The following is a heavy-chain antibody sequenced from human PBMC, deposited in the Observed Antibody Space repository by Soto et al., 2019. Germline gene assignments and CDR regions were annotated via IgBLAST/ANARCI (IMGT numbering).Heavy chain of an antibody. CDR3: AREDTALVVFAY. V-gene: IGHV4-59*01. D-gene: IGHD2-8*02. CDR2: ICYSGST. CDR1: GGSISSYY. Sequence: SETLHLTCTVSGGSISSYYWSWIRQPPGKGLEWIGDICYSGSTNYNPSLKSRVTISVDTSKNQFSLKLSSVTAADTAVYYCAREDTALVVFAYWGQRTLVIVSS. J-gene: IGHJ4*02.